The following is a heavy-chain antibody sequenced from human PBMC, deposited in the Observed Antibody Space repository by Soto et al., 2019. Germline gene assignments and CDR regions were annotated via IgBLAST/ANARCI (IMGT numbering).Heavy chain of an antibody. J-gene: IGHJ3*02. D-gene: IGHD2-15*01. V-gene: IGHV2-5*02. CDR3: AHLYCSGGSCYGVAAFDI. CDR2: IYWDDDK. Sequence: QITLKESGPTLVKPTQTLTLTCTFSGFSLSTSGVGVGWIRQPPGKALEWLALIYWDDDKRYSPSLKSRLTITKDTYKNQVVLTMTNMDPVDTATYYCAHLYCSGGSCYGVAAFDIWGQGTMVTVSS. CDR1: GFSLSTSGVG.